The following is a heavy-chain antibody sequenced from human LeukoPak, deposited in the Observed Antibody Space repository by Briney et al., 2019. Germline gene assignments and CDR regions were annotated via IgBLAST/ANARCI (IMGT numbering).Heavy chain of an antibody. D-gene: IGHD2-2*01. CDR2: ISSSSSYI. V-gene: IGHV3-21*01. J-gene: IGHJ3*02. CDR3: AKGQGWYQLLHDAFDI. CDR1: GFTFSSYS. Sequence: GGSLRLSCAASGFTFSSYSMNWVRQAPGKGLEWVSSISSSSSYIYYADSVKGRFTISRDNAKNSLYLQMNSLRAEDTAVYYCAKGQGWYQLLHDAFDIWGQGTMVTVSS.